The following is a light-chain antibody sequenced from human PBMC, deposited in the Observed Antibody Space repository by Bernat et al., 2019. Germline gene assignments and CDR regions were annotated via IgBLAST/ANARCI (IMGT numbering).Light chain of an antibody. Sequence: QSALTQPASVSGSPGQSITISCTGTSSDVGGYNYVSWYQQHPGKAPKLMIYDVSNRPSGVSNRFSGSTSGNPASLTISGLQAEDEADYYCSSYTGSSTVVFGTGTKVTVL. J-gene: IGLJ1*01. V-gene: IGLV2-14*01. CDR3: SSYTGSSTVV. CDR2: DVS. CDR1: SSDVGGYNY.